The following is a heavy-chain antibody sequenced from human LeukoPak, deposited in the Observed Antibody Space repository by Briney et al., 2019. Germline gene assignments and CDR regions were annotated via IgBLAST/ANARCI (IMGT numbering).Heavy chain of an antibody. CDR3: ARGAEFDWNQFGY. D-gene: IGHD1-1*01. CDR2: IYSGGST. Sequence: PGGSLRLSCAASGFTVSSNYTSWVRQAPGKGLEWVSVIYSGGSTYYADSVKGRFTISRDNSKNTLYLQMNSLRAEDTAVYYCARGAEFDWNQFGYWGQGTLVTVSS. CDR1: GFTVSSNY. V-gene: IGHV3-53*01. J-gene: IGHJ4*02.